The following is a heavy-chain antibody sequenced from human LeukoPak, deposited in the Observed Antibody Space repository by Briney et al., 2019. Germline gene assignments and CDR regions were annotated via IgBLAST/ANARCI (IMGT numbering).Heavy chain of an antibody. V-gene: IGHV3-30*03. J-gene: IGHJ4*02. CDR2: ILYDGSNE. CDR3: ARVPFGSGTYVDY. D-gene: IGHD3-10*01. Sequence: PGGSLRLSCAASGFTFSCYWMSWVRQAPGKGLEWVAVILYDGSNERYADSVKGRFTISRDNSKNTLYLHMNSLRVEDTAVYYCARVPFGSGTYVDYWGQGTLVTVSS. CDR1: GFTFSCYW.